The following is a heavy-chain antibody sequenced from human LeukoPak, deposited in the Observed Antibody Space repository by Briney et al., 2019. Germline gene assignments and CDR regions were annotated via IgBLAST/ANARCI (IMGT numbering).Heavy chain of an antibody. D-gene: IGHD1-26*01. CDR2: INTNTGNP. Sequence: GASVKVSCKASGYTFTAYAMNWVRQAPGQGLEYMGWINTNTGNPTYAQGFTGRFVFSLDTSVSTAYMQISSIKAEDTAVYYCASIGTDSDYWGQGTLVTVSS. J-gene: IGHJ4*02. V-gene: IGHV7-4-1*02. CDR3: ASIGTDSDY. CDR1: GYTFTAYA.